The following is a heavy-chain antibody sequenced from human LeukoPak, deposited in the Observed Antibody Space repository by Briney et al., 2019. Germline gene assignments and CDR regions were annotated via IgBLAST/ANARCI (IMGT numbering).Heavy chain of an antibody. V-gene: IGHV1-2*06. CDR2: INPNSGGT. CDR3: ARDGGDIVVVPAAIPNWFDP. D-gene: IGHD2-2*01. CDR1: GYTFTGYY. Sequence: ASVKVSCKASGYTFTGYYMHRVRQAPGQGLEWMGRINPNSGGTNYAQKFQGRVTMTRDTSISTAYMELSRLRSDDTAVYYCARDGGDIVVVPAAIPNWFDPWGQGTLVTVSS. J-gene: IGHJ5*02.